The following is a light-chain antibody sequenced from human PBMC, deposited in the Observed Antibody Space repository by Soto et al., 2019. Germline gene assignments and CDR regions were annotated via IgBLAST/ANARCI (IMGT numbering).Light chain of an antibody. Sequence: DIQMTQSPPTLSASVGYRFTITCLASQSISGWLAWYQQKPGKAPKLLIYDASNLEGGVPSRFSGTGSGTEFTLTISSLQPEDFATYYCQQYNTYSQTFGQGTKVDIK. V-gene: IGKV1-5*01. J-gene: IGKJ1*01. CDR3: QQYNTYSQT. CDR1: QSISGW. CDR2: DAS.